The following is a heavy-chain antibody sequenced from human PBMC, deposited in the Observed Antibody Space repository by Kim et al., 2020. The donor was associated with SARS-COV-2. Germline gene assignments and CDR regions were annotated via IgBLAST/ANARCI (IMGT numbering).Heavy chain of an antibody. CDR1: GYTFTSYG. J-gene: IGHJ4*02. V-gene: IGHV1-18*04. CDR3: ARDPENYGDYGGASDGTFDY. Sequence: ASVKVSCKASGYTFTSYGISWVRQAPGQGLEWMGWISAYNGNTNYAQKLQGRVTMTTDTSTSTAYMELRSLRSDDTAVYYCARDPENYGDYGGASDGTFDYWGQGTLVTVSS. D-gene: IGHD4-17*01. CDR2: ISAYNGNT.